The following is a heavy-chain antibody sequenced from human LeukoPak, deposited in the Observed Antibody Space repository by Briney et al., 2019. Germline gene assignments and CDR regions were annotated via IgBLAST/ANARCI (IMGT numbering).Heavy chain of an antibody. V-gene: IGHV3-23*01. CDR2: ISGSGGST. CDR3: ASSIAAAGRGYYYYYGMDV. CDR1: GFTFSSYA. Sequence: PGGSLRLSCAASGFTFSSYAMSWVRQAPGKGLEWVSAISGSGGSTYYADSVKGRFTISRHNSKNTLYLQMNSLRAEDTAVYYCASSIAAAGRGYYYYYGMDVWGQGTTVTVSS. J-gene: IGHJ6*02. D-gene: IGHD6-13*01.